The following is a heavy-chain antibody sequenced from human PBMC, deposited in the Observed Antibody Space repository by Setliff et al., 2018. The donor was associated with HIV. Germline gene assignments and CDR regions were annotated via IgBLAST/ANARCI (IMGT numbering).Heavy chain of an antibody. J-gene: IGHJ4*02. CDR2: IYTSGST. CDR1: GGSISTYY. D-gene: IGHD4-17*01. CDR3: AREIYGGNSRPFDY. Sequence: PSETLSLTCTVSGGSISTYYWSWIRQPAGKGLEWIGRIYTSGSTNYSPSLKSRVTMSVDTSKNQFSLNLRSVTAADTAVYYCAREIYGGNSRPFDYWGQGTLVTVSS. V-gene: IGHV4-4*07.